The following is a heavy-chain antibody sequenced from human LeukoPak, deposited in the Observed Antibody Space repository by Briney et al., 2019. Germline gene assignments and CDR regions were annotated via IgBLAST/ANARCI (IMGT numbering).Heavy chain of an antibody. CDR2: ISSSGSTI. Sequence: PEGPLGSSCEASGFTSSGFELNWFGKVPGKGLSGVSYISSSGSTIYYADSVKGRFTISRDNAKNSLYLQMNSLRAEDTAVYYCARVGTMVRGDPWGQGTLVTVSS. J-gene: IGHJ5*02. D-gene: IGHD3-10*01. V-gene: IGHV3-48*03. CDR1: GFTSSGFE. CDR3: ARVGTMVRGDP.